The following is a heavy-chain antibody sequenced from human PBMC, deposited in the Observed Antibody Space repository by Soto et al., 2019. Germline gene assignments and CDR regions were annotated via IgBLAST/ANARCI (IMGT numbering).Heavy chain of an antibody. CDR3: AREAVSLYGMDV. V-gene: IGHV4-59*01. CDR2: ISYDGNT. CDR1: GDSISSYY. J-gene: IGHJ6*02. Sequence: QVQLQESGPGLVKPSETLSLTCTVSGDSISSYYWGWVRQPPGKGLEWIGYISYDGNTNYNPSLESRLTISIHTSKTHFSLKLSSVTAADTAVYYCAREAVSLYGMDVWGQGTTVTVSS.